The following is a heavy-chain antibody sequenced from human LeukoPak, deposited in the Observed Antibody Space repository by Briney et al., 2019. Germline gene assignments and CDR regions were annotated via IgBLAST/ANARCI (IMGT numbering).Heavy chain of an antibody. D-gene: IGHD1-26*01. CDR2: ISSSSSTI. J-gene: IGHJ4*02. CDR1: GFTFSSYS. Sequence: GGSLRLSCAASGFTFSSYSMNWVRQAPGKGLEWVSYISSSSSTIYYADSVKGRFTISRDNAKNSLYLQMNSLRAEDTAVHYCARGAGATTWGNYFDYWGQGTLVTVSS. V-gene: IGHV3-48*04. CDR3: ARGAGATTWGNYFDY.